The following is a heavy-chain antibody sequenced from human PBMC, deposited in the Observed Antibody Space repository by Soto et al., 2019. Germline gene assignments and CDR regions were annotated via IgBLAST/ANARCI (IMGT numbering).Heavy chain of an antibody. Sequence: QVQLVQSGAEVKRPGASVKVSCQASGYTFTSFGISWVRQAPGQGLEWMGWISAYDGDTSYAQKFQGRVTMTTDTSMTTAYLELRSLRSDDTAVYYCARDRISMVVVDFWGQGTLVTVSS. CDR2: ISAYDGDT. J-gene: IGHJ4*02. CDR3: ARDRISMVVVDF. D-gene: IGHD3-22*01. V-gene: IGHV1-18*01. CDR1: GYTFTSFG.